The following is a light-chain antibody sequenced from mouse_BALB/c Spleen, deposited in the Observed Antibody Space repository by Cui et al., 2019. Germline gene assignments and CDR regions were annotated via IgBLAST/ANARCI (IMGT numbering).Light chain of an antibody. J-gene: IGKJ2*01. CDR3: QQYSGYPYT. CDR1: SSVSASY. V-gene: IGKV4-57-1*01. CDR2: STS. Sequence: ENVLTHSPAIMSASPGQNVTMTCRASSSVSASYWHWYQQKSGASPKLWIYSTSNLASGVPARFSGSGSGTSYSLTISSVEAEDSATYYCQQYSGYPYTFGGGTKLEIK.